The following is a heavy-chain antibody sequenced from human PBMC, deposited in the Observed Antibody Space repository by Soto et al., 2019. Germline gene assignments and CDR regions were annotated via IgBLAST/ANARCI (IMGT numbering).Heavy chain of an antibody. V-gene: IGHV3-21*01. D-gene: IGHD2-15*01. CDR3: ARDHPYCSGGSCPSWFDP. J-gene: IGHJ5*02. CDR2: ISSSSSYI. CDR1: GFTFSSYS. Sequence: GGSLRLSCAASGFTFSSYSMNWVRQAPGKGLEWVSSISSSSSYIYYADSVKGRSTISRDNAKNSLYLQMNSLRAEDTAVYYCARDHPYCSGGSCPSWFDPWGQGTLVTVSP.